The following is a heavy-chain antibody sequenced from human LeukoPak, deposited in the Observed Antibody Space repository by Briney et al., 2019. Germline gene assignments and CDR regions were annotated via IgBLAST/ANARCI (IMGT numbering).Heavy chain of an antibody. Sequence: GASVKVSCKASGYTFTGYYMHWVRQAPGQGLEWMGWINPNSGGTNYAQKFQGRVTMTRDTSISTAYMELSRLRSDDTAVYYCARLDPPGGSEQLDYWGQGTLVTVSS. V-gene: IGHV1-2*02. CDR1: GYTFTGYY. CDR2: INPNSGGT. D-gene: IGHD6-13*01. J-gene: IGHJ4*02. CDR3: ARLDPPGGSEQLDY.